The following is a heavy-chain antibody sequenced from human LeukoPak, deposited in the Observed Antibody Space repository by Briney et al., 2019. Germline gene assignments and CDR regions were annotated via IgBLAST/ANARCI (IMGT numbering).Heavy chain of an antibody. CDR2: INHSGST. D-gene: IGHD3-3*01. J-gene: IGHJ5*02. Sequence: SETLSLTCAVYGGSFSGYYWSWIRQPPGMGLEWIGEINHSGSTNYNPSLKSRVTISVDTSKNQFSLKLSSVTAADTAVYYCARVVASIFGVVTPRPNWFDPWGQGTLVTVSS. CDR3: ARVVASIFGVVTPRPNWFDP. CDR1: GGSFSGYY. V-gene: IGHV4-34*01.